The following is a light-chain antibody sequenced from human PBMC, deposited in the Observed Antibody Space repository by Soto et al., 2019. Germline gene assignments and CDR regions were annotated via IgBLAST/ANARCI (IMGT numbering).Light chain of an antibody. J-gene: IGLJ1*01. V-gene: IGLV2-14*01. CDR1: SSDVGGYNY. Sequence: QSVLTQPASVSGSPGQSITISCTGTSSDVGGYNYVSWYQQHPGKAPKLMIYEVSNRPSGVSNRFSGSKSGNTASLTISRLQAEDEADYYCSSYTSSSTYVFGTGTKLTVL. CDR2: EVS. CDR3: SSYTSSSTYV.